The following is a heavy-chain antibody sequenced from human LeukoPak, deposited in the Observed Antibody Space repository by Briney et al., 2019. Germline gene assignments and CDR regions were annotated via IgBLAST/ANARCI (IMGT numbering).Heavy chain of an antibody. Sequence: GGSLRLSCAASGFTFSSYAMSWVRQAPGKGLEWVSAISGSGGSTYYADSVKGRCTISRDNSKNTLYLQMNSLRAEDTAVYYCAKGGDTYYYYYGMDVWGQGTTVTVSS. CDR2: ISGSGGST. J-gene: IGHJ6*02. CDR3: AKGGDTYYYYYGMDV. CDR1: GFTFSSYA. V-gene: IGHV3-23*01. D-gene: IGHD5-18*01.